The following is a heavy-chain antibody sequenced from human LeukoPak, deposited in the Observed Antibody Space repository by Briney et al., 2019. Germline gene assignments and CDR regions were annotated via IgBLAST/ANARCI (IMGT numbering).Heavy chain of an antibody. Sequence: GGSLRLSCAASGFTFSSYWMHWVRQAPGKGLEWVSAISGSGGSTYYADSVKGRFTISRDNSKNTLYLQMNSLRAEDTAVYYCAKSSYNLFDYWGQGTLVTVSS. CDR1: GFTFSSYW. CDR2: ISGSGGST. CDR3: AKSSYNLFDY. D-gene: IGHD5-24*01. J-gene: IGHJ4*02. V-gene: IGHV3-23*01.